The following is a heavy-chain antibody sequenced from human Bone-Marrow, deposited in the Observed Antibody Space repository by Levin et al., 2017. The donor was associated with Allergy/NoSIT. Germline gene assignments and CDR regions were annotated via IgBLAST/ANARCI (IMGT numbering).Heavy chain of an antibody. CDR1: GYNLTELS. Sequence: PGASVKVSCKVSGYNLTELSMHWIRQTPGKGLEWMGGFDPEDGETVYAQVFQGRVAMTEDTSKDTAYMELSRLRSDDTAVYYCATDTTMVEGGYFDLWGRGTLVTVSS. V-gene: IGHV1-24*01. CDR3: ATDTTMVEGGYFDL. J-gene: IGHJ2*01. D-gene: IGHD4/OR15-4a*01. CDR2: FDPEDGET.